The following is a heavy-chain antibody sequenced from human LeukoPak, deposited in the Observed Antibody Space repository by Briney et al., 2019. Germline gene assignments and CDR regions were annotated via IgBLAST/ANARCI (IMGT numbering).Heavy chain of an antibody. V-gene: IGHV3-13*01. CDR3: ASCSGGSCYQGSAFDI. CDR1: GFTFSSYD. Sequence: PGGSLRLSCAASGFTFSSYDMHWVRQATGKGLEWVSAIGTAGDTYYPGSVKGRFTISRENAKNSLYLQMNSLRAGDTAVYYCASCSGGSCYQGSAFDIWGQGTMVTVSS. CDR2: IGTAGDT. D-gene: IGHD2-15*01. J-gene: IGHJ3*02.